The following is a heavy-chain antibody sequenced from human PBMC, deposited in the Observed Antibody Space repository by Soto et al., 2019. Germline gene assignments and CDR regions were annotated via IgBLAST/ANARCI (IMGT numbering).Heavy chain of an antibody. J-gene: IGHJ4*02. D-gene: IGHD4-17*01. CDR1: GFSLSNARMG. V-gene: IGHV2-26*01. Sequence: QVTLKESGPVLVKPTETLTLTCTVSGFSLSNARMGVSWIRQPPGKALEWLAHIFSNDEKSYSTSLKSRLTISKDTSKIQVVLTMTKMDPVDTATYYCARSPTVTTSEFDYWGQGTLVTVSS. CDR2: IFSNDEK. CDR3: ARSPTVTTSEFDY.